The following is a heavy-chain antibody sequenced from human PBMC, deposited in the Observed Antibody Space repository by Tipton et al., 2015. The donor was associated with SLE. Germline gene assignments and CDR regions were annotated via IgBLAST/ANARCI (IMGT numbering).Heavy chain of an antibody. CDR3: ARQSDYFGSGNSYFDY. J-gene: IGHJ4*02. CDR2: IYHSGST. Sequence: TLSLTCTVSGYSISSGYYWGWIRQPPGKGLEWIGSIYHSGSTYYNPSLKSRVTISVDTSKNQFSLKLSSVTAADTALYYCARQSDYFGSGNSYFDYWGQGTLVTVSS. D-gene: IGHD3-10*01. CDR1: GYSISSGYY. V-gene: IGHV4-38-2*02.